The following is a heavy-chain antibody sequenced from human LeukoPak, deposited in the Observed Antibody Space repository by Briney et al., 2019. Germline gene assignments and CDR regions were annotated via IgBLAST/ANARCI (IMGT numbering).Heavy chain of an antibody. CDR1: GGTFSSYA. CDR2: IIPIFGTA. CDR3: ARVIVRAVAGRSDTTPTLYYFDY. D-gene: IGHD6-19*01. V-gene: IGHV1-69*13. Sequence: SVKVSCKASGGTFSSYAISWVRQAPGQGLEWMGGIIPIFGTANYAQKFQGRVTITADESTSTAYMELSSLRSEDTAVYYCARVIVRAVAGRSDTTPTLYYFDYWGQGTLVTVSS. J-gene: IGHJ4*02.